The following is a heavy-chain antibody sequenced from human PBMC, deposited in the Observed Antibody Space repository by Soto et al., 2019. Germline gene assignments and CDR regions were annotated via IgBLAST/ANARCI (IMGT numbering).Heavy chain of an antibody. J-gene: IGHJ4*02. CDR2: ISAYNGNT. V-gene: IGHV1-18*01. Sequence: GASVKVSCKASGYTFTSYGISWVRQAPGQGLEWMGWISAYNGNTNYAQKLQGRVTMTTDTSTSTAYMELRSLRSDDTAVYYCARVELMVYPTPVTDYWGQGTLVTVSS. D-gene: IGHD2-8*01. CDR1: GYTFTSYG. CDR3: ARVELMVYPTPVTDY.